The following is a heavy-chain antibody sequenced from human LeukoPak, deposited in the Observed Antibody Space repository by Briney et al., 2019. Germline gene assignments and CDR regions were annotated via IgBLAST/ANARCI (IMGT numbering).Heavy chain of an antibody. V-gene: IGHV3-21*01. D-gene: IGHD3-22*01. J-gene: IGHJ4*02. Sequence: GGSLRLSCAASGFTFSSYSMNWARQAPGKGLEWVSSISSSSSYIYYADSVKGRFTISRDNAKNSLHLQMNSLRAEDTAVYYCARVSGYYDSSGYLIYWGQGTLVTVSS. CDR1: GFTFSSYS. CDR2: ISSSSSYI. CDR3: ARVSGYYDSSGYLIY.